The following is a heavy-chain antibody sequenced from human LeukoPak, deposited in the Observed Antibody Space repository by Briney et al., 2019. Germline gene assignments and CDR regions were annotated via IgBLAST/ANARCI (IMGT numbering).Heavy chain of an antibody. Sequence: SGGSLRLSCSASGFTFRSYAMHWVRQAPGKGLEYVSAISGNGGSIYYADSVKGRFTISRDNSKNTLWLRMSSLRAEDTAVYYCARDPEYGDNGDYWGQGTLVTVSS. CDR3: ARDPEYGDNGDY. J-gene: IGHJ4*02. V-gene: IGHV3-64D*06. CDR2: ISGNGGSI. CDR1: GFTFRSYA. D-gene: IGHD4-17*01.